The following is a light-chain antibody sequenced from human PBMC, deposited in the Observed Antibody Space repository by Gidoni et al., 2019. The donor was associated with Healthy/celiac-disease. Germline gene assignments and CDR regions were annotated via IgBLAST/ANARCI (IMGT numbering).Light chain of an antibody. CDR1: QDISNY. CDR2: DAS. J-gene: IGKJ5*01. Sequence: DIQMTQSPSSLSASVGDRVTITCQASQDISNYLNWYQQKPGKAPKLLIYDASNLETGVPSRFSGSGSGTDFTFPISSLQPEDIATYYCQQYDNHPPFITFGQGTRLEIK. V-gene: IGKV1-33*01. CDR3: QQYDNHPPFIT.